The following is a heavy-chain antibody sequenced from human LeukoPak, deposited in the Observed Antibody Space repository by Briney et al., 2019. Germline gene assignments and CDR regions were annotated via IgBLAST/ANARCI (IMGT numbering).Heavy chain of an antibody. V-gene: IGHV1-46*01. D-gene: IGHD3-16*01. CDR3: ARGDYDSGHFFDY. Sequence: GASVKVSCKASGYTFITYYMHWVRQAPGQGLEWMGIINPSGGSTSFAEKFQGRVTKTRDTSTSTVFMELSSLRSEDTAVYYCARGDYDSGHFFDYWGQGTLVTVSS. CDR2: INPSGGST. J-gene: IGHJ4*02. CDR1: GYTFITYY.